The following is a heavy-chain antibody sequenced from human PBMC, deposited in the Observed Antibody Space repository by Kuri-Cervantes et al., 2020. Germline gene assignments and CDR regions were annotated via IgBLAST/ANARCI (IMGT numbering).Heavy chain of an antibody. CDR3: ARYPSSFYYYYYMDV. V-gene: IGHV3-30*03. J-gene: IGHJ6*03. Sequence: GESLKISCAASGFTFSSYGMHWVRQAPGKGLEWVAVISYDGSNKYYADSVKGRFTISRDNAKNSLYLQMNSLRAEDTAVYYCARYPSSFYYYYYMDVWGKGTTVTVSS. CDR2: ISYDGSNK. D-gene: IGHD2-2*01. CDR1: GFTFSSYG.